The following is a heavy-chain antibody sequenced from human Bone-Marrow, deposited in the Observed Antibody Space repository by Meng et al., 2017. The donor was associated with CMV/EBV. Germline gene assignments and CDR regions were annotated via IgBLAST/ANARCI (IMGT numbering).Heavy chain of an antibody. V-gene: IGHV4-39*06. D-gene: IGHD6-13*01. CDR1: GGSISSSSYY. CDR3: ARESAETKFVAAASSFDP. CDR2: IYYSGST. Sequence: SETLSLTCTVSGGSISSSSYYWGWIRQPPGKGLEWIGSIYYSGSTYYNPSLKSRVTISVDTSKNQFPLTLSSVTAADTAVYYCARESAETKFVAAASSFDPWGQGTLVTVSS. J-gene: IGHJ5*02.